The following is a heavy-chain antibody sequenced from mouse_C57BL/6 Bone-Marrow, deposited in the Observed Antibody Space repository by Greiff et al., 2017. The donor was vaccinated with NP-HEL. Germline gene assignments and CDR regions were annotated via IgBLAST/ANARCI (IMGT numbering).Heavy chain of an antibody. V-gene: IGHV1-7*01. CDR2: INPSSGYT. Sequence: QVQLQQSGAELAKPGASVKLSCKASGYTFTSYWMHWVKQRPGQGLEWIGYINPSSGYTKYNQKFKDKATLTADKSSSTAYMQLSSLTYEDSAVYYCARDITTVVMYFDVWGTGTTVTVSS. CDR3: ARDITTVVMYFDV. CDR1: GYTFTSYW. D-gene: IGHD1-1*01. J-gene: IGHJ1*03.